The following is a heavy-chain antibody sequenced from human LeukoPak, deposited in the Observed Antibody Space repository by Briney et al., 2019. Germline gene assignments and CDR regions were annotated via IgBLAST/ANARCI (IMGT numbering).Heavy chain of an antibody. CDR2: INPNSGGT. CDR1: GYTFTGYY. CDR3: ARETCSGGSCYFDY. V-gene: IGHV1-2*02. D-gene: IGHD2-15*01. Sequence: GASVKVSFKASGYTFTGYYMHWVRQAPGQGLEWMGWINPNSGGTNYAQKFQGRVTMTRDTSISTAYMELSRLRSDDTAVYYCARETCSGGSCYFDYWGQGTLVTVSS. J-gene: IGHJ4*02.